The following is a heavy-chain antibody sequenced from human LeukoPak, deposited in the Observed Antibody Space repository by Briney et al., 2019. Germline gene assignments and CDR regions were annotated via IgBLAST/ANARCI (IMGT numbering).Heavy chain of an antibody. Sequence: ASVKVSYKASGYTFTSYAMNWVRQAPGQGLEWMGWINTNTGNPTYAQGFTGRFVFSLDTSVSTAYLQISSLKAEDTAVYYCVTRDGVSSGFFNLDYWGQGTLVTVSS. D-gene: IGHD3-22*01. CDR3: VTRDGVSSGFFNLDY. CDR2: INTNTGNP. CDR1: GYTFTSYA. J-gene: IGHJ4*02. V-gene: IGHV7-4-1*02.